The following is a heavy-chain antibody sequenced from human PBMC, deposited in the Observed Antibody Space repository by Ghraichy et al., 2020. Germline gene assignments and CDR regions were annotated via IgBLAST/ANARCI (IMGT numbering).Heavy chain of an antibody. V-gene: IGHV1-24*01. CDR3: ATDRGAAAGFLAGPNYDYYGMDV. D-gene: IGHD6-13*01. CDR2: FDPDDGET. Sequence: ASVKVSCKVSGYTLTELSMHWVRQAPGKGLEWMGGFDPDDGETIYAQKFQGRVTMTEDTSTDTAYMELSSLRSEDTAVYYLATDRGAAAGFLAGPNYDYYGMDVCGQGTTVNVSS. CDR1: GYTLTELS. J-gene: IGHJ6*02.